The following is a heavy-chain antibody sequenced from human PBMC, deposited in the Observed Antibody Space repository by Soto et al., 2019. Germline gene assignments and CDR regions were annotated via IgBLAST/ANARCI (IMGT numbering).Heavy chain of an antibody. CDR3: ARGVSGTFPGY. V-gene: IGHV1-8*01. J-gene: IGHJ4*02. D-gene: IGHD1-26*01. CDR2: MNLNTGST. Sequence: QVQLVQSGAEVKKPGASVKVSCKASGYIFTSFDINWVRQATGQVLEWMGWMNLNTGSTKYAQKFQYRVTLTRNTSIRTAYMELSSLRSEDTAVYYCARGVSGTFPGYWGQGSLVSVSS. CDR1: GYIFTSFD.